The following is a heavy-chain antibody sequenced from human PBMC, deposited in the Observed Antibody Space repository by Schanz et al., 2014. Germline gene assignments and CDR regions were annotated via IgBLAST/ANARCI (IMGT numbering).Heavy chain of an antibody. CDR3: ARSTSMYFLQ. V-gene: IGHV3-74*02. Sequence: SVGGVVQPGRSLRLSCAASGFTFSSYGMHWVRQVPGKGPVWVSRINGDGSSTLYADSVKGRFTISRDNAKNTLYLQMNSLRAEDTAVYYCARSTSMYFLQWGQGTLVTVSS. D-gene: IGHD2-2*01. CDR1: GFTFSSYG. J-gene: IGHJ1*01. CDR2: INGDGSST.